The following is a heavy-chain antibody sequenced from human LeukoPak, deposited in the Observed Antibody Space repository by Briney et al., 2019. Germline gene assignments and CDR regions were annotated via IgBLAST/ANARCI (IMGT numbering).Heavy chain of an antibody. V-gene: IGHV4-34*01. CDR2: INHSGST. D-gene: IGHD1-26*01. J-gene: IGHJ4*02. Sequence: PSETLSLTCAVYGGSFSGYYWSWIRQPPGKGLEWIGEINHSGSTNYNPSLKSRVTISVDTSKNQFSLKLSSVTAADTAVYYRARAKRVGARTPPDYWGQGTLVTVSS. CDR3: ARAKRVGARTPPDY. CDR1: GGSFSGYY.